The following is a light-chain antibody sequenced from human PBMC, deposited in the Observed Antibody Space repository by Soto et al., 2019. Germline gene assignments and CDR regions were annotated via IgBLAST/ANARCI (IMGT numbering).Light chain of an antibody. V-gene: IGLV2-14*01. CDR1: SSDVGDYKY. CDR3: NSCTDTTSLI. CDR2: EVS. J-gene: IGLJ2*01. Sequence: QSALTQPASVSGSPGQSITISCTGTSSDVGDYKYVSWYQQHPGKAPKLIIYEVSNRPSGISNRFSGSKSGNTASLTTSGLQAEDEADYYCNSCTDTTSLIFGGGTKVTVL.